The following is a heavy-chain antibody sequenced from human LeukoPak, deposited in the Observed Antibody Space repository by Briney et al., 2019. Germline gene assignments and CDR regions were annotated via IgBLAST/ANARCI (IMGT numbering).Heavy chain of an antibody. J-gene: IGHJ5*02. CDR1: GFTVSSNY. Sequence: PGGSLRLSCAASGFTVSSNYMRWVRQAPGKGLEWVSVIYSGGSTYYADSVKGRFTISRDNSKNTLYLQMNSLRAEDTAVYYCARGQYYDFWSGYEYNWFDPWGQGTLVTVSS. CDR2: IYSGGST. D-gene: IGHD3-3*01. CDR3: ARGQYYDFWSGYEYNWFDP. V-gene: IGHV3-66*02.